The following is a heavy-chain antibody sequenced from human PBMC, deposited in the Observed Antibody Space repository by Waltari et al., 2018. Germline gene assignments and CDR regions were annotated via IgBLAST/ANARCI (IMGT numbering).Heavy chain of an antibody. D-gene: IGHD3-10*01. Sequence: QVQLVQSGAEVKKPGSSVKVSCKASGGTFSSYAISWVRQAPGQGLEWMGRIIPIFGTANYAQKFQGRVTITADKSTSTAYMELSSLRSEDTAVYYCAVGYYGSGSYSFYFDYWGQGTLVTVSS. CDR3: AVGYYGSGSYSFYFDY. CDR1: GGTFSSYA. V-gene: IGHV1-69*08. CDR2: IIPIFGTA. J-gene: IGHJ4*02.